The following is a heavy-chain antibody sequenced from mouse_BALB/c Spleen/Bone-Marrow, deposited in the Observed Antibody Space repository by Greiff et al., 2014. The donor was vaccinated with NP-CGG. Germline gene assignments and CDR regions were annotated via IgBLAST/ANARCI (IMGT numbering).Heavy chain of an antibody. V-gene: IGHV14-3*02. CDR2: IDPANGNT. D-gene: IGHD2-1*01. CDR1: GFNIKDTY. CDR3: ARLYGNYLFYAMDY. Sequence: VHLQQSGAELVKPGASVKLSCTASGFNIKDTYMHWVKQRPEQGLEWIGRIDPANGNTKYDPKFQGKATITADTSSNTAYLQLSSLTSEDTAVYYCARLYGNYLFYAMDYWGQGTSVTVSS. J-gene: IGHJ4*01.